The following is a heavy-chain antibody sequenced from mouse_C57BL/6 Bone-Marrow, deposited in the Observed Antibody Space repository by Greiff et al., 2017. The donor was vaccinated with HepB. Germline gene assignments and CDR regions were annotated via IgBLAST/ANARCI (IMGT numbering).Heavy chain of an antibody. CDR2: IYPGGGYT. CDR1: GYTFTNYW. V-gene: IGHV1-63*01. D-gene: IGHD2-2*01. CDR3: ARRMGGYAWFAY. J-gene: IGHJ3*01. Sequence: VQLQESGAELVRPGTSVKMSCKASGYTFTNYWIGWAKQRPGHGLEWIGDIYPGGGYTNYNEKFKGKATLTADKSSSTAYMQFSSLTSEDSAIYYCARRMGGYAWFAYWGQGTLVTVSA.